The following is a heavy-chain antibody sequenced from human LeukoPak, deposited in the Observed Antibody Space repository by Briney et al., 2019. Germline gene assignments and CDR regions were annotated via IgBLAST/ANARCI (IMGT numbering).Heavy chain of an antibody. Sequence: GGSLRLPCAASGFTFSSYSINWVRQAPGKGLEWVSYISSSSSTIYYADSVKGRFTISRDNAKNSLYLQMNSLRAEDTAVYYCARTQEGFWSGYYTGFDYWGQGTLVTVSS. J-gene: IGHJ4*02. V-gene: IGHV3-48*01. CDR1: GFTFSSYS. CDR3: ARTQEGFWSGYYTGFDY. CDR2: ISSSSSTI. D-gene: IGHD3-3*01.